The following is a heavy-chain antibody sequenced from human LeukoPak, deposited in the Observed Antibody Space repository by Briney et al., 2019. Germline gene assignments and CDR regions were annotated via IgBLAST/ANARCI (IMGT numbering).Heavy chain of an antibody. CDR1: GFTFSSYA. V-gene: IGHV3-23*01. Sequence: GGSLRLSCAASGFTFSSYAMSWVRQAPGKGLEWVSAISGSGGSTYYADSVKGRFAISRDNSKNSLYLQMNSLRAEDTALYYCAKASSTPVSYYFDYWGQGTLVTVSS. CDR3: AKASSTPVSYYFDY. D-gene: IGHD2-2*01. J-gene: IGHJ4*02. CDR2: ISGSGGST.